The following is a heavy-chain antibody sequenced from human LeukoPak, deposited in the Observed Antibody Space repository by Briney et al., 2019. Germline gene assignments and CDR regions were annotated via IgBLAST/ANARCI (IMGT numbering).Heavy chain of an antibody. J-gene: IGHJ4*02. CDR1: GFTFSSYA. CDR3: AKDPGYDFWSGYYFDY. CDR2: ISGSGGST. V-gene: IGHV3-23*01. Sequence: GGSLRLSCAASGFTFSSYAMSWVRQAPGKGLEWVSAISGSGGSTYYADSVKGRFTISRDNSKNTLYLQMNSLRAEDTAVYYCAKDPGYDFWSGYYFDYWGQGTLVTVSS. D-gene: IGHD3-3*01.